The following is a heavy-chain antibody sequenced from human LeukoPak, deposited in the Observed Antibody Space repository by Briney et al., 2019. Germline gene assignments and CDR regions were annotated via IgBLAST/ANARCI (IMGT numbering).Heavy chain of an antibody. J-gene: IGHJ3*02. CDR3: ATNLGVVTLLDAFDI. Sequence: SETLSLTCTVSGGSISSGGYYWSWIRQHPGKGLEWIGEINHNGSTNYNPSLKSRVTISVDTSKNQFSLKLSSVTAADTAVYYCATNLGVVTLLDAFDIWGQGTMVTVSS. CDR1: GGSISSGGYY. D-gene: IGHD3-3*01. V-gene: IGHV4-39*07. CDR2: INHNGST.